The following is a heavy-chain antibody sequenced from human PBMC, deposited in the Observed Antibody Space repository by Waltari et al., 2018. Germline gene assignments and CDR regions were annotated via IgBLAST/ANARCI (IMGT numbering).Heavy chain of an antibody. CDR2: INHSGST. D-gene: IGHD4-17*01. CDR3: ARDYGGNSVGGYYYYGMDV. CDR1: GGSFSGYY. J-gene: IGHJ6*02. V-gene: IGHV4-34*01. Sequence: QVQLQQWGAGLLKPSETLSLTCAVYGGSFSGYYWSWIRQPPGKGLEWIGEINHSGSTNYNPSLKSRVTISVDTSKNQFSLKLSSVTAADTAVYYCARDYGGNSVGGYYYYGMDVWGQGTTVTVSS.